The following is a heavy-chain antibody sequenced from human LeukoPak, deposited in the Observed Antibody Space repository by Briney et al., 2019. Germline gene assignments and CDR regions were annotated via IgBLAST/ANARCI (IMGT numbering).Heavy chain of an antibody. Sequence: SEKVSCKASGGTFSSYAISWVRQAPGQGLEWMGGIIPIFGTANYAQKFQGRVTITADESTSTAYMELSSLRSEDTAVYYCARVLSRKSRFDYWGQGTLVTVSS. J-gene: IGHJ4*02. CDR3: ARVLSRKSRFDY. V-gene: IGHV1-69*13. D-gene: IGHD6-13*01. CDR2: IIPIFGTA. CDR1: GGTFSSYA.